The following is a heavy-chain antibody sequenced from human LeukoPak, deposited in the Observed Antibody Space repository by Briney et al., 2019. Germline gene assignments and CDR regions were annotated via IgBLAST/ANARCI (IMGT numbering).Heavy chain of an antibody. CDR2: INPNSGGT. J-gene: IGHJ4*02. V-gene: IGHV1-2*06. D-gene: IGHD4-17*01. Sequence: ASVKVSCKASGYTFTGYYMHWVRQAPGQGLEWMGRINPNSGGTNYAQKFQGRFTMTRDTSISTAYMELSRLRSDDTAVYYCARVLHDYGEYYFDYWGQGTLVTVSS. CDR3: ARVLHDYGEYYFDY. CDR1: GYTFTGYY.